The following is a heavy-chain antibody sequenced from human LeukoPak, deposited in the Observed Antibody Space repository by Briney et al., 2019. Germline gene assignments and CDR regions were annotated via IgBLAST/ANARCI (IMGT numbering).Heavy chain of an antibody. CDR1: GFTFSSYE. CDR2: ISSSGSTI. V-gene: IGHV3-48*03. Sequence: GGSLRLSCAASGFTFSSYEMNWVRQAPGKGLEWVSYISSSGSTIYYADSVKSRFTISRDNAKNSLYLQMNSLRAEDTAVYYCARESPGATRDYWGQGTLVTVSS. CDR3: ARESPGATRDY. D-gene: IGHD1-26*01. J-gene: IGHJ4*02.